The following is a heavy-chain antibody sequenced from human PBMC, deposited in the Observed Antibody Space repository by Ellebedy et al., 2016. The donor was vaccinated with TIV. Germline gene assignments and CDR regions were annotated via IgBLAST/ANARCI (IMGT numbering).Heavy chain of an antibody. Sequence: GESLKISXVASGFTVRSHGIYWVRQAPGKGLEWVAVISSDGSNKYYADSVKGRFTISRDNSKNTLYLQMNSLRTDDMAVYYCARGGSSGSSDYWGQGTLVTVSS. D-gene: IGHD3-10*01. CDR3: ARGGSSGSSDY. CDR2: ISSDGSNK. V-gene: IGHV3-30*03. CDR1: GFTVRSHG. J-gene: IGHJ4*02.